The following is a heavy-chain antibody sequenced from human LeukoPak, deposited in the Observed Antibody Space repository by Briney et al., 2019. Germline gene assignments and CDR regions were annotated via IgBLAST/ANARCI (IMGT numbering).Heavy chain of an antibody. V-gene: IGHV4-59*01. D-gene: IGHD3-10*01. Sequence: PSETLSLTCTVSGDSISTYYWSWIRQPPGKGLEWIGYIYYSVTSDYNPSLKSRVTMSVDMSTNQISLKLSSVTAAATAVYYCARGSGGDGSGSLWGRGTLVTVSS. CDR3: ARGSGGDGSGSL. CDR2: IYYSVTS. J-gene: IGHJ4*02. CDR1: GDSISTYY.